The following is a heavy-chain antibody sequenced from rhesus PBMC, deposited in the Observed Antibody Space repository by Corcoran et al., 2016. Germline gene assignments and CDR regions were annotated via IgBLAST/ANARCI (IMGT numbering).Heavy chain of an antibody. CDR2: VDPEDGEA. CDR1: GYTCTANH. J-gene: IGHJ4*01. Sequence: EVQLVQSGAEVTKPGASVKISCKASGYTCTANHPPCVRPAPLKGLEWMGRVDPEDGEAIHAQKFQDRVTITAATSTDTAYMELSSLRSEDTAVYYCATAHPYSGSFDYWGQGVLVTVSS. D-gene: IGHD6-25*01. CDR3: ATAHPYSGSFDY. V-gene: IGHV1-111*02.